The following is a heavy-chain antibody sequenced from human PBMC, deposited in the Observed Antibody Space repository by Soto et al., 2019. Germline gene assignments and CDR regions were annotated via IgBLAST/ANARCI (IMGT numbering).Heavy chain of an antibody. V-gene: IGHV1-69*13. J-gene: IGHJ6*02. CDR1: GGTFSSYA. D-gene: IGHD3-10*01. CDR2: IIPIFGTA. CDR3: ARNYGSGSYYLKYYYYGMDG. Sequence: SVKVSCKASGGTFSSYAISWVRQAPGQGLEWMGGIIPIFGTANYAQKFQGRVTITADESTSTAYMELSSLRSEDTAVYYCARNYGSGSYYLKYYYYGMDGCCQGTTVTVSS.